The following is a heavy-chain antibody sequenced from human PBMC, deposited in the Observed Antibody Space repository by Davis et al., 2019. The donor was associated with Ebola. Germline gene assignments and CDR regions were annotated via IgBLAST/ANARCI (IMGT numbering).Heavy chain of an antibody. V-gene: IGHV3-30-3*01. D-gene: IGHD5-12*01. CDR1: GLLFSVNA. J-gene: IGHJ4*02. CDR3: ATKGDIVATIRSAFDY. Sequence: PGGSLRLLCALSGLLFSVNATHGARQAPGKWLEWVAVLPHDGGHEYYADSVRGRFTISRDNSKNTLYLQMNSLRADDTAVYYCATKGDIVATIRSAFDYWGQGTLVTVSS. CDR2: LPHDGGHE.